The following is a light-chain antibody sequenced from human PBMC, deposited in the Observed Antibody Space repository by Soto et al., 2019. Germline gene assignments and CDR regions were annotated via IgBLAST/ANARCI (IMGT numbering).Light chain of an antibody. Sequence: QSVLTQPPSVSEAPRQRVTISCSGSRSNVGDNAVNWYQQLPGKAPKLLIYYDDLLTSGVSDRFSGSESGTSASLAISGLQSEDEGDYYCEAWDDSLNGWVFGGGTKLTVL. CDR3: EAWDDSLNGWV. CDR1: RSNVGDNA. V-gene: IGLV1-36*01. J-gene: IGLJ3*02. CDR2: YDD.